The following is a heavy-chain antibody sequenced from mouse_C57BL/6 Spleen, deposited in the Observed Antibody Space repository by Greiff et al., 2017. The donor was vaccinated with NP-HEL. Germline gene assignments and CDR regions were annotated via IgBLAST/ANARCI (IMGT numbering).Heavy chain of an antibody. CDR1: GYTFTSYD. CDR3: ARERDSSGSGYFDY. CDR2: IYPRDGST. Sequence: VQGVESGPELVKPGASVKLSCKASGYTFTSYDINWVKQRPGQGLEWIGWIYPRDGSTKYNEKFKGKATLTVDTSSSTAYMELHSLTSEDSAVYFCARERDSSGSGYFDYWGQGTTLTVSS. D-gene: IGHD3-2*02. J-gene: IGHJ2*01. V-gene: IGHV1-85*01.